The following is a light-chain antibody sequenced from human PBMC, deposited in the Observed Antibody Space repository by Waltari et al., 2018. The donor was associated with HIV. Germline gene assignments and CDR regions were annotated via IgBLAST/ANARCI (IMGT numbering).Light chain of an antibody. J-gene: IGLJ3*02. CDR2: NNN. CDR3: AAWDDSLNGWV. V-gene: IGLV1-44*01. CDR1: SSNIGREV. Sequence: QSVLTQPPSASGTPGQRVTISCSGSSSNIGREVVNWYQQLPGTAPKLLIYNNNQRPSGVPDRFSGSKSGTSASLAISGLQSEDEADYYCAAWDDSLNGWVFGGGTKLTVL.